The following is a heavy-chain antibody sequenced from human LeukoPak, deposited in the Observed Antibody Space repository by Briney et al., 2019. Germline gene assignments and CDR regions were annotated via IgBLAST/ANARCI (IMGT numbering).Heavy chain of an antibody. CDR2: IYDRGST. CDR1: GGSISSSSYY. D-gene: IGHD5-24*01. CDR3: ARGARAGYNLEPFDY. V-gene: IGHV4-61*05. J-gene: IGHJ4*02. Sequence: PSETLSLTCTVSGGSISSSSYYWGWIRQPPGKGLEWIGNIYDRGSTKYNPSLKSRVTISVDTSKNQFSLRLSSVTAADTAVYYCARGARAGYNLEPFDYWGQGTLVTVSS.